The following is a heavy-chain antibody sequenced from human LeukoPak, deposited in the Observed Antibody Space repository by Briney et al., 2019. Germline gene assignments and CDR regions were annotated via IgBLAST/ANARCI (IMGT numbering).Heavy chain of an antibody. V-gene: IGHV3-30*04. CDR2: ISYDGSNK. Sequence: GGSLRLSCAASGFTFSSYAMHWVRQAPGNGLEWVAVISYDGSNKYYADSVKGRFTISRDNSKNTLYLQMNSLRAEDTAVYYCARDRTPRVTGAFDIWGQGTMVTVSS. D-gene: IGHD4-17*01. CDR3: ARDRTPRVTGAFDI. CDR1: GFTFSSYA. J-gene: IGHJ3*02.